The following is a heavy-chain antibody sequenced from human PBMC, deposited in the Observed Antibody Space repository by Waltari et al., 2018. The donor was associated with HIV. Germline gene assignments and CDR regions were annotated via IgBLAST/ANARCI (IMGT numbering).Heavy chain of an antibody. CDR2: IYYSGRT. Sequence: QLQLQESGPGLVKPSETLSLTCTVSGCSISSSSYYWGWIRQPPGKGLEWIGSIYYSGRTYYNPSLKSRVTISVDTSKNQFSLKLSSVTAADTAVYYCARQGMAPPHDYWGQGTLVTVSS. CDR1: GCSISSSSYY. J-gene: IGHJ4*02. CDR3: ARQGMAPPHDY. V-gene: IGHV4-39*01.